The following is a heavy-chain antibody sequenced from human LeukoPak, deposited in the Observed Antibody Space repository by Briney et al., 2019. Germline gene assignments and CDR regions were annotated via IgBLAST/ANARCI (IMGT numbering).Heavy chain of an antibody. CDR2: IYYSGST. V-gene: IGHV4-31*03. Sequence: SETLSLTCTVSGGSISSGGYYWSWIRQHPGKGLEWIGYIYYSGSTYYNPSLKSRVTISVDTSKNQFSLKLSSVTAADTAVYYCARPKNDAFDIWGQGTMVTVSS. CDR3: ARPKNDAFDI. CDR1: GGSISSGGYY. J-gene: IGHJ3*02.